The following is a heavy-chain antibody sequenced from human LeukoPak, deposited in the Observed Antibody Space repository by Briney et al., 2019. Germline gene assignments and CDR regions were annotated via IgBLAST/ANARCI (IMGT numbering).Heavy chain of an antibody. CDR1: GGSISSYY. J-gene: IGHJ6*02. CDR3: ARHGWYYGMDV. V-gene: IGHV4-59*08. Sequence: SETLSLTCTVSGGSISSYYWSWIRQPPGKGLEWIGYIYYSGSTNYNPSLKSRVTISVDTSKNQFSLKLTSVTAADTAVYYCARHGWYYGMDVWGQGTTVTVSS. D-gene: IGHD2-15*01. CDR2: IYYSGST.